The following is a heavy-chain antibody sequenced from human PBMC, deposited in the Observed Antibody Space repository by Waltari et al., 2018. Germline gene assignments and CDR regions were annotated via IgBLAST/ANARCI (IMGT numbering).Heavy chain of an antibody. D-gene: IGHD6-13*01. CDR3: ARGGGIAASDYYYYYGMDV. Sequence: QVQLVQSGAEVKKPGASVKVSCKASGYTFTSYDINWVRQATGQGLEWMGWMNPNSGNTGYAQKFQGRVTITRNTSISTAYMELSSLRSEDTAVYYCARGGGIAASDYYYYYGMDVWGQGTTVTVSS. V-gene: IGHV1-8*03. J-gene: IGHJ6*02. CDR1: GYTFTSYD. CDR2: MNPNSGNT.